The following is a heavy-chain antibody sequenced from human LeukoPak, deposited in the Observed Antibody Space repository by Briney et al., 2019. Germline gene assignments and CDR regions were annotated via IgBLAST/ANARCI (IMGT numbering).Heavy chain of an antibody. Sequence: GASVKVSCKASGYTFTDYYIHWVRQAPGQGLEWMGWINPNSGATNSAQKFQGRVTMTRDTSISTAYMELSRLRSDDTAVYYCARDFDIAAAGTWGQGTLVTVSS. CDR3: ARDFDIAAAGT. CDR2: INPNSGAT. D-gene: IGHD6-13*01. CDR1: GYTFTDYY. V-gene: IGHV1-2*02. J-gene: IGHJ5*02.